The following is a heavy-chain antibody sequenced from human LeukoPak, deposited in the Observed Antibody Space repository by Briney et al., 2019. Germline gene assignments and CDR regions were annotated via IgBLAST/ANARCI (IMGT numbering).Heavy chain of an antibody. CDR3: TTIAPAGHFDY. J-gene: IGHJ4*02. CDR2: IKSKTDGGTT. Sequence: KPGGSLRLSCAASGFTFSDAWMIWVRQAPGKGLEWVGRIKSKTDGGTTDYAAPVKGRFTISRDDSKNTLYLQMNSLKTEDTAVYYCTTIAPAGHFDYWGQGALVTVSS. V-gene: IGHV3-15*01. CDR1: GFTFSDAW. D-gene: IGHD6-13*01.